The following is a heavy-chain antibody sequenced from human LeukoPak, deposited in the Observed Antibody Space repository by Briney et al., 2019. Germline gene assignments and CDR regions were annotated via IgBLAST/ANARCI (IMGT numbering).Heavy chain of an antibody. V-gene: IGHV3-7*01. CDR2: IKEDGSLK. CDR3: VRDWAPASMQAAPFDC. CDR1: GYGFSNFW. Sequence: GGSLRLSCAASGYGFSNFWMSWVRQAPGKGPEWVANIKEDGSLKNYVDSVEGRFTVSRDNAKNTLYLQMNSLRLEDTAVYYCVRDWAPASMQAAPFDCWGQGTLVTVSS. J-gene: IGHJ4*02. D-gene: IGHD2/OR15-2a*01.